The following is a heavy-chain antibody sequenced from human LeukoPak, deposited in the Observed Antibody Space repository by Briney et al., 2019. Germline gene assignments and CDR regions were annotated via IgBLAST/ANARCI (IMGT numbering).Heavy chain of an antibody. CDR3: ARNSGSYQAHY. J-gene: IGHJ4*02. CDR1: GFTVSSNY. D-gene: IGHD1-26*01. CDR2: IYSGGST. V-gene: IGHV3-53*04. Sequence: PGGSLRLSCAASGFTVSSNYMSWVRQALGKGLEWVSVIYSGGSTYYADSVKGRFTISRHNSKNTLYLEMNSLRAEDTAVYYCARNSGSYQAHYWGQGTLVTVSS.